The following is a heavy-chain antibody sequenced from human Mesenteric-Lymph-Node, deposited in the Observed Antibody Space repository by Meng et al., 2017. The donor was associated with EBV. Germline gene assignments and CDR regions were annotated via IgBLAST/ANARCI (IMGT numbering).Heavy chain of an antibody. Sequence: QGQLQGPGPGRLKHSETLSLPVCVSGGSVSSGSYYWSWLRQPPGKGLEWIGYIYRTGSTDYNPSLNSRVSISIDTSKNQFSLRLTSVTAADTAVYYCARDSGITVTNSFDYWGQGALVTVSS. D-gene: IGHD1-20*01. CDR1: GGSVSSGSYY. CDR3: ARDSGITVTNSFDY. CDR2: IYRTGST. J-gene: IGHJ4*02. V-gene: IGHV4-61*01.